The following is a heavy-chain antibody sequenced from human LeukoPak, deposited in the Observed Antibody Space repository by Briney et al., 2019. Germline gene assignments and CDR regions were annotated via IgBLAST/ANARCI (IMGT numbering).Heavy chain of an antibody. V-gene: IGHV1-2*02. CDR3: ARYARWDYQYYFDY. J-gene: IGHJ4*02. CDR2: INPNSGGT. CDR1: GYTFTGYY. D-gene: IGHD4-23*01. Sequence: ASVKVSCKASGYTFTGYYMHWVRQAPGQGLEWMGWINPNSGGTNYAQKFQGRVTMTRDTSISTAYMELSRLRSDDTAVYYCARYARWDYQYYFDYWGQGTLVTVSS.